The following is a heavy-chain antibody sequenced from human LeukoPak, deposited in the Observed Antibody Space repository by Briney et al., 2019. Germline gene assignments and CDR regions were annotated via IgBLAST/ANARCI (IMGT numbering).Heavy chain of an antibody. D-gene: IGHD3-22*01. CDR2: ISFDGVNT. CDR1: GFTFSTYA. J-gene: IGHJ3*02. V-gene: IGHV3-30*04. Sequence: GGSLRLSCAASGFTFSTYAIHWVRQAPGKGLEWVAVISFDGVNTFYADSVKGRFTISRDNSNNTVYLQMNNLRPEDTAVYYCATDLKVFEYDSSGYDAFDIWGQGTMVTVSS. CDR3: ATDLKVFEYDSSGYDAFDI.